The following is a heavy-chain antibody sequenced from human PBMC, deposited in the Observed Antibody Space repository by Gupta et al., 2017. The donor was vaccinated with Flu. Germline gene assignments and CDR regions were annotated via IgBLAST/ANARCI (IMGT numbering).Heavy chain of an antibody. D-gene: IGHD3-22*01. V-gene: IGHV3-23*01. CDR1: GFAFSGYA. CDR3: TKRDTYDGSGFAPFFQN. Sequence: EVQLLESGGGLVQPGGSLRVSCAASGFAFSGYAMSWVRQAPGKGLEWVSGITGNGATKYYAGSVKGRFTISRDNSKNTLYLQMNSLRAEETATYYCTKRDTYDGSGFAPFFQNWGQGTLVTVSS. CDR2: ITGNGATK. J-gene: IGHJ4*02.